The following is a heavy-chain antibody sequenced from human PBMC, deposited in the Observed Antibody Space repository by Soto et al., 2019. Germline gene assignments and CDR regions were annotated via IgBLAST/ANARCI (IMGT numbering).Heavy chain of an antibody. CDR1: GYTSTGYY. J-gene: IGHJ3*02. Sequence: ASVKVSCKASGYTSTGYYMHWVRQAPGQGLEWMGGMNSNSGGPNYAEKFQGGVIMTRDTPISTAYMEPDWLRSGDMAVYYCGRCAGAGGTTVKFALDMWGLGTMVTVSS. D-gene: IGHD1-7*01. CDR2: MNSNSGGP. CDR3: GRCAGAGGTTVKFALDM. V-gene: IGHV1-2*02.